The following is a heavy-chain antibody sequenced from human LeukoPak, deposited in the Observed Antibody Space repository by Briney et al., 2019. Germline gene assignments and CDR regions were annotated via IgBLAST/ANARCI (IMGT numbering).Heavy chain of an antibody. J-gene: IGHJ4*02. CDR2: IIPIFGTA. Sequence: SVKVSCKVSGYTLTELSMHWVRQAPGQGLEWMGGIIPIFGTANYAQKFQGRVTITADESTSTAYMELSSLRSEDTAVYYCARGGYCSSTSCYRGPFDYWGQGTLVTVSS. CDR3: ARGGYCSSTSCYRGPFDY. D-gene: IGHD2-2*01. CDR1: GYTLTELS. V-gene: IGHV1-69*13.